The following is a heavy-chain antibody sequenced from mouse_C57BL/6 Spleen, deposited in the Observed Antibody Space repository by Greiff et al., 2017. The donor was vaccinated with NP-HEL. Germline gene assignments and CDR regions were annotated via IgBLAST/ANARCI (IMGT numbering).Heavy chain of an antibody. CDR2: IDPENGDT. CDR3: TTSYSNIDY. J-gene: IGHJ2*01. D-gene: IGHD2-5*01. V-gene: IGHV14-4*01. Sequence: EVQLQQSGAELVRPGASVKLSCTASGFNIKDDYMHWVKQRPEQGLEWIGWIDPENGDTEYASKFQGKATITADTYSNTAYLQLSSLTSEDTAVYYCTTSYSNIDYWGQCTTLTVSS. CDR1: GFNIKDDY.